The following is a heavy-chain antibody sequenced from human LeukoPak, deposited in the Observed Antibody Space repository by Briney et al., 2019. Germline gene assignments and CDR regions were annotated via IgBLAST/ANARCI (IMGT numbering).Heavy chain of an antibody. V-gene: IGHV3-23*01. Sequence: GGSLRLSCAASGFTFSSYAMSWVRQAPGKGLEWVSAISGSGGSTYYADSVKGRFTISRDNSKNTLYLQMNSLRAEDTAVYYCANSIALFLPYYYGSGSWGMKAFDIWGQGTMVTVSS. CDR2: ISGSGGST. CDR1: GFTFSSYA. CDR3: ANSIALFLPYYYGSGSWGMKAFDI. D-gene: IGHD3-10*01. J-gene: IGHJ3*02.